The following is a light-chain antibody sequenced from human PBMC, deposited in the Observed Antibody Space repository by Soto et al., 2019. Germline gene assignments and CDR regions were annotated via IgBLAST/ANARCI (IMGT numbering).Light chain of an antibody. CDR1: QIISSY. CDR3: QQSNSTPPIFS. J-gene: IGKJ3*01. Sequence: DIQMTQSPSSLSASVGDRVTITCRASQIISSYLNWYQQKPGRAPNLLIYAASILHSGVPSRFSGNGSGTDFTLTISSLQPEDFATYYCQQSNSTPPIFSFGPGTKVDIK. V-gene: IGKV1-39*01. CDR2: AAS.